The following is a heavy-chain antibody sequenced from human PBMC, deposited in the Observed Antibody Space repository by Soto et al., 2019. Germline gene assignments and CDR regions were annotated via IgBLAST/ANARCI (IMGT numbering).Heavy chain of an antibody. J-gene: IGHJ3*02. CDR3: ERMEVGATDAFDI. V-gene: IGHV4-59*08. CDR2: IYYSGST. Sequence: QVQLQESGPGLVKPSETLSLTCTVSGGSISSYYWSWIRQPPGKGLEWIGYIYYSGSTNYNPSLTSRGTISVDTSKNQFSLKLSSVTAADTAVYYCERMEVGATDAFDIWGQGTMVTVSS. CDR1: GGSISSYY. D-gene: IGHD1-26*01.